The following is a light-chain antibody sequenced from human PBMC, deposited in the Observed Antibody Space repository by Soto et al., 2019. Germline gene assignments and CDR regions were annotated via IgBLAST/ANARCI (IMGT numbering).Light chain of an antibody. J-gene: IGKJ3*01. CDR2: GAS. CDR1: QSVSSSY. Sequence: EIVLTQSPGTLSLSPGERATLSCRASQSVSSSYLAWYQQKPGQAPRLLIYGASSRATGIPERFSGSGSGTDFTLTISRLEPEDFAVYYCQQYGSSPFTFVPGTKVDIK. CDR3: QQYGSSPFT. V-gene: IGKV3-20*01.